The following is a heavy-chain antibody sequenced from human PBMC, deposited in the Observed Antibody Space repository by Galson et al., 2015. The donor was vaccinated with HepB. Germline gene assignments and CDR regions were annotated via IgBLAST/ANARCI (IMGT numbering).Heavy chain of an antibody. CDR1: GFTFSSYG. CDR2: ISYDGSNK. V-gene: IGHV3-30*18. CDR3: AKGLFITMTPVDY. D-gene: IGHD3-22*01. J-gene: IGHJ4*02. Sequence: SLRLSCAASGFTFSSYGMHWVRQAPGKGLEWVAVISYDGSNKYYADSVKGRFTISRDNSKNTLYLQMNSLRAEDTAVYYCAKGLFITMTPVDYWGQGTLVTVSS.